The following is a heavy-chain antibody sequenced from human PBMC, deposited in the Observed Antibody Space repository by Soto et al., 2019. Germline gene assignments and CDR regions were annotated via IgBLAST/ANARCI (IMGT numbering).Heavy chain of an antibody. CDR2: ISWNSGDI. J-gene: IGHJ4*02. CDR1: GFSFDEYG. Sequence: EVQLVESGGGSVQPGRSLRLSCAASGFSFDEYGMHWVRQGPGKGLEWVSGISWNSGDIYYADSVKGRFTISRDNAKRSLYLQMNSLRTEDTALYYCAKDNGFDRDGPFDYWGQGILVTVSS. D-gene: IGHD3-22*01. CDR3: AKDNGFDRDGPFDY. V-gene: IGHV3-9*01.